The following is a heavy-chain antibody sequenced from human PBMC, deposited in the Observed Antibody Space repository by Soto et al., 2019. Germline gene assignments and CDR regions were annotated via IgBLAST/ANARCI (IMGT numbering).Heavy chain of an antibody. CDR1: GFTFSSYW. D-gene: IGHD2-2*02. J-gene: IGHJ4*02. CDR3: ARKESGVVPAAIRGSFDY. CDR2: IKQDGSEK. V-gene: IGHV3-7*03. Sequence: EVQLVESGGGLVQPGGSLRLSCAASGFTFSSYWMSWVRQAPGKGLEWVANIKQDGSEKYYVDSVKGRFTISRDNAKNSLYLQMNSLRAEDTAVYYCARKESGVVPAAIRGSFDYWGQGTLVTVSS.